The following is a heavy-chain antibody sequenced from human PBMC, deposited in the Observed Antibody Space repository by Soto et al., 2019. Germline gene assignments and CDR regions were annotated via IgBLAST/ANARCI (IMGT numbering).Heavy chain of an antibody. CDR2: IYWAGDL. CDR1: GFSLNGNGVG. V-gene: IGHV2-5*02. CDR3: ARGAVQWLSTFHYF. D-gene: IGHD3-22*01. Sequence: SGPTLVNPTPTLTLTCNFSGFSLNGNGVGVGWIRQPPGKALEWLALIYWAGDLRYSPALKSRLTITQDPSKDQVVLTMTNMDHTHSGTASCARGAVQWLSTFHYF. J-gene: IGHJ4*01.